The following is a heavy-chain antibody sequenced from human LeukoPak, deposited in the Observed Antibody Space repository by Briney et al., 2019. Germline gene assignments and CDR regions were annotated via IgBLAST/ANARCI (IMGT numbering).Heavy chain of an antibody. J-gene: IGHJ3*02. CDR3: AKDFDTAMVGYAFDI. CDR1: GFTFSSYA. V-gene: IGHV3-23*01. Sequence: PGGSLRLSCAASGFTFSSYAMSWVRQAPGKGLEWVSAISGSGGSTYYADSVKGRFTISRDNSRSTLYLQMNSLRAEDTAVYYCAKDFDTAMVGYAFDIWGQGTMVTVSS. D-gene: IGHD5-18*01. CDR2: ISGSGGST.